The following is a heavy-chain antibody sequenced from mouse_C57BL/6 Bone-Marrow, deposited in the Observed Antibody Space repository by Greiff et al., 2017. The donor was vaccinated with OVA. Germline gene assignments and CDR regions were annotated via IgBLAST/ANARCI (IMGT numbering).Heavy chain of an antibody. J-gene: IGHJ2*01. V-gene: IGHV5-9-1*02. CDR3: TREGDYYSSSSYFDY. D-gene: IGHD1-1*01. CDR2: ISSGGDYI. CDR1: GFTFSSYA. Sequence: EVMLVESGEGLVKPGGSLKLSCAASGFTFSSYAMSWVRQTPEKRLEWVAYISSGGDYIYYADTVKGRFTISRDNAKNTLYLKMSSLKAEDTAMYDCTREGDYYSSSSYFDYWGQGTTLTVSS.